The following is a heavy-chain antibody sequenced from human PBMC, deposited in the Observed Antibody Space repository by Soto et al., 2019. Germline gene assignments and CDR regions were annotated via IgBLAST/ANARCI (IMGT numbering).Heavy chain of an antibody. CDR1: GGSVSSGSYY. J-gene: IGHJ5*02. V-gene: IGHV4-61*01. D-gene: IGHD3-10*01. Sequence: PSETLSLTCTGSGGSVSSGSYYWSWIRQPPGKGLEWIGYIYYSGSTNYNPSLKSRVTISIATSKNQFSLKLSSVTAADTAVYYCAGSMVRGVWSWFDPWGQGTRVTVSS. CDR2: IYYSGST. CDR3: AGSMVRGVWSWFDP.